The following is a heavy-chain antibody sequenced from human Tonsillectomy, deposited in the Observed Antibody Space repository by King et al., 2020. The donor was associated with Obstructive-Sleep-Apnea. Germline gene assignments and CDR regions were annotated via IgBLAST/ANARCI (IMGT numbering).Heavy chain of an antibody. CDR1: GFTFSSSA. D-gene: IGHD2-15*01. CDR3: AADLGFDCTGARCYLGWFDP. J-gene: IGHJ5*02. Sequence: QLVESGPEVKKPGTSVKVSCKASGFTFSSSAMQWGRQARGQRLEWIGWIVVGRGNTNYAQKFQERVTFTRDMSTSTAYMELSSLRSEDTAGYYCAADLGFDCTGARCYLGWFDPWGQGTLVTVSS. CDR2: IVVGRGNT. V-gene: IGHV1-58*02.